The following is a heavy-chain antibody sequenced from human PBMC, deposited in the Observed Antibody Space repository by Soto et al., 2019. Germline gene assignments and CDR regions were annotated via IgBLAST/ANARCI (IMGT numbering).Heavy chain of an antibody. CDR1: GFTFSRYM. D-gene: IGHD5-12*01. CDR2: ISRSSSTI. J-gene: IGHJ4*02. V-gene: IGHV3-48*04. CDR3: ARECVDTVTSITIPFDY. Sequence: GGSLRLSCAASGFTFSRYMMNWVRQAPGKGLEWVASISRSSSTIYYADSVKGRFTISRDNSKKSLYLQMNSLRADDTAVYYCARECVDTVTSITIPFDYWGQGALVTVSS.